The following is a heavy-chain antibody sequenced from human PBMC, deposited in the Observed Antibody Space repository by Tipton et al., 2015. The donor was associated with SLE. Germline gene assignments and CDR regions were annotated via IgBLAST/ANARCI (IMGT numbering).Heavy chain of an antibody. J-gene: IGHJ4*02. Sequence: TLSLTCTVSGGSISSHYWSWIRQPPGKGLEWIGYIYYSGSTNYNPSLKSRVTISVDTSKNQFSLKLSSVTAADTAVYYCARSGEWLVPIFDYWGQGTLVTVSS. CDR3: ARSGEWLVPIFDY. CDR2: IYYSGST. D-gene: IGHD6-19*01. V-gene: IGHV4-59*11. CDR1: GGSISSHY.